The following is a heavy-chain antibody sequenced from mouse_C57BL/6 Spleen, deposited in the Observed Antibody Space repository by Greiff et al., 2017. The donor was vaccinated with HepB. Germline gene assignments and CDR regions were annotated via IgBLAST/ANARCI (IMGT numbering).Heavy chain of an antibody. D-gene: IGHD1-1*01. CDR2: IYPGDGDT. CDR3: ARWGRAMDY. V-gene: IGHV1-82*01. Sequence: QVQLQQSGPELVKPGASVKISCKASGYAFSSSWMNWVKQRPGKGLEWIGLIYPGDGDTNYNGKFKGKATLTADKSSSTAYMQLSSLTSEDSAVYFCARWGRAMDYWGQGTSVTVSS. J-gene: IGHJ4*01. CDR1: GYAFSSSW.